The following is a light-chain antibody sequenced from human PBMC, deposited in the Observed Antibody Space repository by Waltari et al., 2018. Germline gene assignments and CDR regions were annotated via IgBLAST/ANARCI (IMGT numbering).Light chain of an antibody. CDR1: SSTNGINT. CDR3: AVWDDSLNGWV. V-gene: IGLV1-44*01. CDR2: RNN. Sequence: QSVLTQPPSASGTPGQRVTISCSGSSSTNGINTVNWNQQHPGTAPKLPIYRNNQRPSGVPDRFSGSKSGTSASLAISGLQSEDEADYYCAVWDDSLNGWVFGGGTKLTVL. J-gene: IGLJ3*02.